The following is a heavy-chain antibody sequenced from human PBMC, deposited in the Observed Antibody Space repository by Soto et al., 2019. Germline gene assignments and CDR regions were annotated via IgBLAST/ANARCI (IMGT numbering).Heavy chain of an antibody. V-gene: IGHV3-30*18. CDR3: AQVPRYTVTPPDDY. D-gene: IGHD4-17*01. CDR1: GFTFGSYG. J-gene: IGHJ4*02. Sequence: GGSLRLSCVASGFTFGSYGMHWVRQAPGKGLEWVAVVSYDGTNKYYTDSVKGRFTISRDNFKKTLWLQMNSLRAEDTAVYYCAQVPRYTVTPPDDYWGQGTLVTVSS. CDR2: VSYDGTNK.